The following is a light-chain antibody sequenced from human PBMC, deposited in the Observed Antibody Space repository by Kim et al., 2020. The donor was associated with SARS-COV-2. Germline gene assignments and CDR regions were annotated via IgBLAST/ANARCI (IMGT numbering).Light chain of an antibody. V-gene: IGLV3-1*01. CDR3: QAWDSSTEV. J-gene: IGLJ2*01. Sequence: SVTPGQTASITGSGDKLGDKYACWYQQKPGQSPVLVIYRDSKRPSGIPERFSGSNSGNTATLTISGTQAMDEADYYCQAWDSSTEVFGGGTQLTVL. CDR2: RDS. CDR1: KLGDKY.